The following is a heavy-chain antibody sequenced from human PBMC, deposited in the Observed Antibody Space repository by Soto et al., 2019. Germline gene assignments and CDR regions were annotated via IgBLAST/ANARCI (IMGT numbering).Heavy chain of an antibody. Sequence: GASVKVSCKASGYTFTGYYMHWVRQAPGQGLEWMGWINPNSGGTKYAQKFQGRVTMTRDTSISTAYVELSRLRSDDTAVYYCARYTGAAGTWWLGPWGQGTLVTVSS. CDR2: INPNSGGT. J-gene: IGHJ5*02. CDR1: GYTFTGYY. D-gene: IGHD6-13*01. CDR3: ARYTGAAGTWWLGP. V-gene: IGHV1-2*02.